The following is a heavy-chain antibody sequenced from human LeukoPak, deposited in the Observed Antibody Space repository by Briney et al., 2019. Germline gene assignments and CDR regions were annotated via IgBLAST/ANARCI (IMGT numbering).Heavy chain of an antibody. D-gene: IGHD2-2*01. J-gene: IGHJ2*01. V-gene: IGHV4-61*08. CDR3: ASQVPAAMGHWYFGL. CDR1: GGSISSGGYY. CDR2: IYYSGST. Sequence: SETLSLTCTVSGGSISSGGYYWSWIRQPPGKGLEWIGYIYYSGSTNYNPSLKSRVTISVDTSKNQFSLKLSSVTAADTAVYYCASQVPAAMGHWYFGLWGRGTLVTVSS.